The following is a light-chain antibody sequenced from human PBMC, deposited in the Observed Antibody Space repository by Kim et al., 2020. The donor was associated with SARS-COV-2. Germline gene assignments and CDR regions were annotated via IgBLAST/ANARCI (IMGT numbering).Light chain of an antibody. V-gene: IGLV2-8*01. Sequence: QSALTQPPSASGSPGQSVTISCTGTSNDYVSWYQHHPGKAPKLIIFEVNKRPSWVPDRFSGSKSGNTASLTVSGLQTEDEADYFCSSYAGRGNVFG. CDR1: SNDY. J-gene: IGLJ7*01. CDR2: EVN. CDR3: SSYAGRGNV.